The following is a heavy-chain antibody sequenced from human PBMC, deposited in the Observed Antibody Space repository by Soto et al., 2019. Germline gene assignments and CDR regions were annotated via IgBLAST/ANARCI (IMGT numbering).Heavy chain of an antibody. J-gene: IGHJ4*02. CDR2: IIPFFGTA. D-gene: IGHD3-16*01. Sequence: QVQLVQSGAEVKKTGSSVKVSCKTSGGPFSTFGISWVRQAPGQGLEWMGGIIPFFGTAEYSQQFEGRITITADESTNTVYMDLRSLTSEDTAIYYCASTAPMDAGDKYYYDFWGQGALVTVSS. CDR1: GGPFSTFG. CDR3: ASTAPMDAGDKYYYDF. V-gene: IGHV1-69*01.